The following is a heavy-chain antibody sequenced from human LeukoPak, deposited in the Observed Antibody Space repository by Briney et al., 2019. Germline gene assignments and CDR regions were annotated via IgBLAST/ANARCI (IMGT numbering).Heavy chain of an antibody. D-gene: IGHD3-10*01. CDR2: IGTAGEI. Sequence: GGSLRLSCAASGFTFSSYDIHWVRQATGKGLEWVSGIGTAGEIYYPGSVKGRFTISRDNSKNTLFLQMNSLRAEDTAVYYCAKFRSGLDYWGQGTLVTVSS. V-gene: IGHV3-13*01. CDR1: GFTFSSYD. CDR3: AKFRSGLDY. J-gene: IGHJ4*02.